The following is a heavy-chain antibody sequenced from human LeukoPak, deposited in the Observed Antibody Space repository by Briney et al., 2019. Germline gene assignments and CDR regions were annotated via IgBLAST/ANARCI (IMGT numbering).Heavy chain of an antibody. J-gene: IGHJ4*02. CDR1: GFTFSSYA. CDR3: AGSNGSGSYYTY. CDR2: ISSNGGST. V-gene: IGHV3-64*01. D-gene: IGHD3-10*01. Sequence: GGSLRLSCAASGFTFSSYAMHWVRRAPGKGLEYVSAISSNGGSTYYANSVKGRFTISRDNSKNTLYLQMGSLRAEDMAVYYCAGSNGSGSYYTYWGQGTLVTVSS.